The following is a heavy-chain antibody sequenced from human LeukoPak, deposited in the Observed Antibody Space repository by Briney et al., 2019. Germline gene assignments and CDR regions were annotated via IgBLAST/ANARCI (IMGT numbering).Heavy chain of an antibody. CDR1: GFPFIEYS. D-gene: IGHD6-19*01. J-gene: IGHJ4*02. V-gene: IGHV3-23*01. CDR3: PRQSYASGWNPFDY. Sequence: GGSLRLSCTASGFPFIEYSMNWVRQAPGKGLEWVSTISGGGITTYYADSAKGRFTISRDNSKNTMFLQMNSLRADDTAVYYCPRQSYASGWNPFDYWGQGILVTVSS. CDR2: ISGGGITT.